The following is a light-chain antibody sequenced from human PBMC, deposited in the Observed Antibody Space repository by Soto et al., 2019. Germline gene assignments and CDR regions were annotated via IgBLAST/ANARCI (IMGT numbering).Light chain of an antibody. Sequence: DIQMTQSPSSLSASVGDRVTITCRASQSISSYLNWYQQKPGKAPKLLIYAASSLQSGVPSRFSGSGSRTDFTLTISSLQPEDFATYYGQQSYSTPRTFGGGTKVEIK. V-gene: IGKV1-39*01. J-gene: IGKJ4*01. CDR3: QQSYSTPRT. CDR1: QSISSY. CDR2: AAS.